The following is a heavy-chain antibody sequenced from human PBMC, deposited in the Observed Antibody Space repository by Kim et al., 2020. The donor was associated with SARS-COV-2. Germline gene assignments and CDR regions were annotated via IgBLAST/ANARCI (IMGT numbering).Heavy chain of an antibody. V-gene: IGHV4-39*01. CDR2: VYYTGST. CDR3: ARHFLGPSIRFLGLFQFDY. D-gene: IGHD2-2*02. Sequence: SETLSLTCTVSGASISSSGYYWGWIRQPPGKGLEWIGSVYYTGSTYYNPSLKSRVTISVDTSKNRFSLKLSSVTAANTAVYYCARHFLGPSIRFLGLFQFDYWGQGPLVTVSS. J-gene: IGHJ4*02. CDR1: GASISSSGYY.